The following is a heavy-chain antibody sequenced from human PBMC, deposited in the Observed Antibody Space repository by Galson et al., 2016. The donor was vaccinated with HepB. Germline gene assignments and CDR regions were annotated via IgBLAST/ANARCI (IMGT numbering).Heavy chain of an antibody. CDR3: TTWLSHHFDY. CDR1: GFTFRNYA. CDR2: IDGPTPNT. D-gene: IGHD6-19*01. Sequence: SLRLSCAASGFTFRNYALSWVRRAPGKGLEWVSHIDGPTPNTHHADSVRVRFSIYRDNFRDTLYLQMDSLTAEDSAIYYCTTWLSHHFDYWGQGTRVTVSS. V-gene: IGHV3-23*01. J-gene: IGHJ4*02.